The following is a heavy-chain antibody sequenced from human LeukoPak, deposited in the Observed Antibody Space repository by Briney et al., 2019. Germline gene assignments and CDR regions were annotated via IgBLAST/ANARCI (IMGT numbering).Heavy chain of an antibody. D-gene: IGHD4-17*01. J-gene: IGHJ4*02. CDR1: GGSISSGGYS. Sequence: SETLSLTCAVSGGSISSGGYSWSWIRQPAGKGLEWIGYIYHSGSTYYNPSLKSRVTISVDRSKNQFSLKLSSVTAADTAVYYCATYARARGFDYWGQGTLVTVSS. CDR3: ATYARARGFDY. V-gene: IGHV4-30-2*01. CDR2: IYHSGST.